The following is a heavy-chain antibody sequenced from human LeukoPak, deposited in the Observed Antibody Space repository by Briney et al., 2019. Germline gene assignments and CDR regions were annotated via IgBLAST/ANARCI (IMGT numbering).Heavy chain of an antibody. V-gene: IGHV4-59*08. CDR1: GDSISSYY. D-gene: IGHD3-22*01. J-gene: IGHJ3*02. Sequence: SETLSLTCTVSGDSISSYYWSWIRQPPGNGLEWIGYIYYSGSTNYSPSLKSRVTISVDTSKNQFSLKLSSVTAADTAVYYCARSERIIMILGGAFDIWGQGTVVTVSS. CDR3: ARSERIIMILGGAFDI. CDR2: IYYSGST.